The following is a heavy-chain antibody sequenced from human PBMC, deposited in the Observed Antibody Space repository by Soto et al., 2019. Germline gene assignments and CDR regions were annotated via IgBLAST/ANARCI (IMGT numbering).Heavy chain of an antibody. CDR3: ARIKWGLDYYSGMDV. CDR1: GYTFSDYF. V-gene: IGHV1-2*02. J-gene: IGHJ6*02. D-gene: IGHD1-26*01. Sequence: ASVKVSCKASGYTFSDYFIQWLRQAPGQGLEWVAWINPKTAATNYAKKFQDRVTVTSDTSFSTAYLELTRLRPDDTALYYCARIKWGLDYYSGMDVWGQGTAVTVSS. CDR2: INPKTAAT.